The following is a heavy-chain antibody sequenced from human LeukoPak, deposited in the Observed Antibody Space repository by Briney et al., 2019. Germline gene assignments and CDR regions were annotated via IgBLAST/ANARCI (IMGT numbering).Heavy chain of an antibody. V-gene: IGHV4-34*01. CDR1: GGSFSGYY. CDR3: ARHYGP. Sequence: SETLSLTCAVYGGSFSGYYWRWIRQPPGRGLEWIGSIYDSGSTYYNPSLKSRVTISGDTSKNQFSLTLNSVTAADTAVYYCARHYGPWGQGTLVTVSS. J-gene: IGHJ5*02. D-gene: IGHD3-16*01. CDR2: IYDSGST.